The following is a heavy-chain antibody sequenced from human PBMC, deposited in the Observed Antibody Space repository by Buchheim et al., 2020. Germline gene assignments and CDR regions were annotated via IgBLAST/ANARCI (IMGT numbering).Heavy chain of an antibody. J-gene: IGHJ4*02. Sequence: QVQLVESGGGVVQPGRSLRLSCAASGFTFTSYAMHWVRQAPGKGLEWVALLSSDGSQKYYADYVKGRFTISRDNSIKQLYLQMNSLRAEDTALYYCARDLVVGFYYGSAPLGYWGQGTL. V-gene: IGHV3-30*04. D-gene: IGHD3-10*01. CDR2: LSSDGSQK. CDR1: GFTFTSYA. CDR3: ARDLVVGFYYGSAPLGY.